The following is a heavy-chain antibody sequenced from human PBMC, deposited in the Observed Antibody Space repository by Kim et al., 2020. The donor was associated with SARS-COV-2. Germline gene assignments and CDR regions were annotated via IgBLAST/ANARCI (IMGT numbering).Heavy chain of an antibody. CDR3: AKDLGFWSGYYKYYYYGMDV. CDR2: ISYDGSNK. Sequence: GGSLRLSCAASGFTFSSYGMHWVRQAPGKGLEWVAVISYDGSNKYYADSVKGRFTISRDNSKNTLYLQMNSLRAEDTAVYYCAKDLGFWSGYYKYYYYGMDVWGQGTTVTVSS. V-gene: IGHV3-30*18. D-gene: IGHD3-3*01. CDR1: GFTFSSYG. J-gene: IGHJ6*02.